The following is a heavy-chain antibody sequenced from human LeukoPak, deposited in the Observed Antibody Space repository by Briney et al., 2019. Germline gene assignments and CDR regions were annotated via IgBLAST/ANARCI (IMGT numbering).Heavy chain of an antibody. J-gene: IGHJ4*02. D-gene: IGHD2-2*01. CDR1: GFTFSNAW. CDR3: ARAGGSIKPFDY. CDR2: IYSGGTT. V-gene: IGHV3-53*01. Sequence: GGSLRLSCAASGFTFSNAWMSWVRQAPGKGLEWVSVIYSGGTTYYADSVKGRFTISRDNSENTLYLQMNTLRAEDTAVYYCARAGGSIKPFDYWGQGTLVTVSS.